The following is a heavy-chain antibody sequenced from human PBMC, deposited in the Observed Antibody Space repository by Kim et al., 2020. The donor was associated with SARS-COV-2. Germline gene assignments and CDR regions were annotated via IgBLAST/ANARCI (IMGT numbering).Heavy chain of an antibody. CDR1: GFTFSSHW. CDR3: ARRQFTSGWYYFDY. CDR2: INSDGSTT. D-gene: IGHD6-19*01. J-gene: IGHJ4*02. Sequence: GGSLRLSCAASGFTFSSHWMHWVRQAPGKGLVWVSRINSDGSTTSYADSVKGRFTISRDNAKNTLYLQMTSLSAEDTAVYYCARRQFTSGWYYFDYWGEG. V-gene: IGHV3-74*01.